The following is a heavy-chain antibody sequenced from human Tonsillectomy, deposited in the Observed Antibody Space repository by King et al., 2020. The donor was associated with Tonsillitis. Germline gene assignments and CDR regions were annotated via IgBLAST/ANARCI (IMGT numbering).Heavy chain of an antibody. CDR2: IYYSGST. J-gene: IGHJ3*01. CDR3: ARPTELFLDDAFDG. D-gene: IGHD6-6*01. CDR1: GGSISSYY. V-gene: IGHV4-59*01. Sequence: MQLQESGPGLVKPSETLSLTCTVSGGSISSYYWSWIRQPPGKGLEWIGYIYYSGSTNYNPSLKSRVTISVDTSKNQFSLKLSSVTAADTAVYYCARPTELFLDDAFDGWGQGTMVTVSS.